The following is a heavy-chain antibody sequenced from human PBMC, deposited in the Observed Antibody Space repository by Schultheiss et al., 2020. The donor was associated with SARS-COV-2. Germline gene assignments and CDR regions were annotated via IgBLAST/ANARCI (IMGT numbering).Heavy chain of an antibody. V-gene: IGHV5-51*01. J-gene: IGHJ4*02. Sequence: GESLKISCKGSGYRFTNNWIGWVRQMSGKGLEWMGMIYPGDSDTRYSPSFQGQVTISADKSISTAYLQWSSLKASDTAMYYCARTSVAGSYYFDYWGQGTLVTVSS. CDR1: GYRFTNNW. CDR3: ARTSVAGSYYFDY. CDR2: IYPGDSDT. D-gene: IGHD6-19*01.